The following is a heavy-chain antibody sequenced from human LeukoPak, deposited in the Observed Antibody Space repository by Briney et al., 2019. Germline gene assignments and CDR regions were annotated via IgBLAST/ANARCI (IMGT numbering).Heavy chain of an antibody. J-gene: IGHJ4*02. CDR2: IIPIFGTA. D-gene: IGHD3-3*01. CDR1: GGTFSSYA. Sequence: SVKVSCKASGGTFSSYAISWVRQAPGQGLEWMGGIIPIFGTANYAQKFQGRVTITTDESTSTAYMELSSLRSEDTVVYYCARDGRKYDFWSGYYPRYFDYWGQGTLVTVSS. CDR3: ARDGRKYDFWSGYYPRYFDY. V-gene: IGHV1-69*05.